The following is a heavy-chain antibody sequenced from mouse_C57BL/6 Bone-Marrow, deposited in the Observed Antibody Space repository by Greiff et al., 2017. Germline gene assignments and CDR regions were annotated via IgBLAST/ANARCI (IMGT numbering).Heavy chain of an antibody. CDR2: IWGGGCT. V-gene: IGHV2-9*01. D-gene: IGHD1-1*01. CDR1: GFSLTSYG. CDR3: AISYYYGPWFAY. J-gene: IGHJ3*01. Sequence: VQLQQSGPGLVAPSQSLSITCTVSGFSLTSYGVDWVRQPPGQGLEWLGVIWGGGCTNNYSALMSRLSISKDNPKSQVFLKMNSLQTDDTAMYDCAISYYYGPWFAYWGQGTLVTVSA.